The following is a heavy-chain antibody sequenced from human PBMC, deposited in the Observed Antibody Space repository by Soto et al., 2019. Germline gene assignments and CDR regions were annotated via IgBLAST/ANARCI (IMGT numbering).Heavy chain of an antibody. V-gene: IGHV3-30*18. Sequence: LRLSCSASGFTFSDYGMHWVRQAPGKGLEWVAFISDDGSNKYYADSMKGRFTMSRDNSKRTLYLQMSSLRVEDTAVYYCTKRRNVLRFLEWSSGMEVWGQGTTVTVSS. D-gene: IGHD3-3*01. J-gene: IGHJ6*02. CDR1: GFTFSDYG. CDR2: ISDDGSNK. CDR3: TKRRNVLRFLEWSSGMEV.